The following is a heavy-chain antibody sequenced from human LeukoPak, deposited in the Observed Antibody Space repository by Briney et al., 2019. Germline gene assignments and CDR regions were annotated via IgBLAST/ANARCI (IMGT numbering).Heavy chain of an antibody. J-gene: IGHJ3*02. V-gene: IGHV3-23*01. D-gene: IGHD6-13*01. CDR2: ISGGGATS. CDR1: GFTFSTYA. Sequence: GGSLRLSCAASGFTFSTYAMSCVRQAPGKGLEWVSAISGGGATSYYADSVEGRFTISRDNFKNTLYLQMNSLRAEDTAVYYCAKDGSSGIAATADAFDIWGQGTMVTVSS. CDR3: AKDGSSGIAATADAFDI.